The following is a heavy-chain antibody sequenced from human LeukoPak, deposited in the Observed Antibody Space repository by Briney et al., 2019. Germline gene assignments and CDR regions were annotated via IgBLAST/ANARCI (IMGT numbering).Heavy chain of an antibody. Sequence: AGGSLRLSCAASAFTFSSYGMSWVRQAPRKGLEWVSTINGDGTRTYYAVSSNGRFIISRDNSMNTLYLQMNGLRAEDTAVYYCARDQGGYSTDFDFWGQGTLVTVSS. CDR1: AFTFSSYG. CDR3: ARDQGGYSTDFDF. CDR2: INGDGTRT. V-gene: IGHV3-23*01. J-gene: IGHJ4*02. D-gene: IGHD5-12*01.